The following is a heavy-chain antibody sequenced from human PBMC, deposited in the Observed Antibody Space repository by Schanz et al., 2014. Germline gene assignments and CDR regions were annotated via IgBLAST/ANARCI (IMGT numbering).Heavy chain of an antibody. CDR1: GFTFSSYD. CDR3: ARGGPAYYFDD. J-gene: IGHJ4*02. Sequence: VQLVESGGGVVQPGRSLRLSCVASGFTFSSYDVFWVRQAPGKGLEWVAILWHDGSKKYYADSVKGRFTVSRDNSKNTVYIQMNSLRAEDTAVYYCARGGPAYYFDDWGQGTLVTVSS. V-gene: IGHV3-33*01. CDR2: LWHDGSKK.